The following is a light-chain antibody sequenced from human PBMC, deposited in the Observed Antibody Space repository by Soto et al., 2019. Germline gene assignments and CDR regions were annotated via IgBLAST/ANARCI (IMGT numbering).Light chain of an antibody. J-gene: IGKJ4*01. CDR3: QQYNKWPLT. V-gene: IGKV3-15*01. Sequence: DIVMTQSPVTLSVSPGERATLSCRASQSVSTDLAWYQQKPGQAPRLLIYRASTGATDSPARFRASGSGTYVTITISSLQSEDFALYYCQQYNKWPLTCGGGTKVEI. CDR1: QSVSTD. CDR2: RAS.